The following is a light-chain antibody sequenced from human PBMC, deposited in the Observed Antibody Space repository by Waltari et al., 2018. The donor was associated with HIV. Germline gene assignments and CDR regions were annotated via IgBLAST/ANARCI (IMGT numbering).Light chain of an antibody. Sequence: QSALTQPASVSGSPGQSITISCTGTSSDVGDYNYVSWYQQHPGKAPKIMIYEVSNRPSGVANRFSGSKSGNTASLTISGLQAEDEADYYCSSYTSSSTLEGVFGGGTKLTVL. V-gene: IGLV2-14*01. J-gene: IGLJ2*01. CDR3: SSYTSSSTLEGV. CDR1: SSDVGDYNY. CDR2: EVS.